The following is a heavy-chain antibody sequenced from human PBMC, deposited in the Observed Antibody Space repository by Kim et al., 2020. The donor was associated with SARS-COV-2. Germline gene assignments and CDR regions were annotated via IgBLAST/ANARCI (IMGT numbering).Heavy chain of an antibody. J-gene: IGHJ4*02. CDR1: GFTFKNYW. CDR3: AREGRGRSFDRD. V-gene: IGHV3-7*01. CDR2: IKQEGDVK. Sequence: GGSLRLSCETSGFTFKNYWMGWVRQSPGKGLEWLAIIKQEGDVKWYGESVKGRFTISRDNAQSSVSLQLDSLRVDDTAMYFCAREGRGRSFDRDWGQGTLVTVSS. D-gene: IGHD3-9*01.